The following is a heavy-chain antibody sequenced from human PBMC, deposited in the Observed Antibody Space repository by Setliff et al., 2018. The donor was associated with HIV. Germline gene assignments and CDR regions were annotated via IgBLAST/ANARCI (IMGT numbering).Heavy chain of an antibody. J-gene: IGHJ6*03. CDR3: ARGTYHCDRRGFGEYFYFTDV. D-gene: IGHD3-22*01. V-gene: IGHV1-24*01. Sequence: ASVKVSCKVSGYTLTEVSMHWVRQAPKKGLEWMGYFDPQDGETVHAQKFQGRVTLTEDTSTDTAYMELSGLRSEDTAVYYCARGTYHCDRRGFGEYFYFTDVWGKGTTVTVSS. CDR2: FDPQDGET. CDR1: GYTLTEVS.